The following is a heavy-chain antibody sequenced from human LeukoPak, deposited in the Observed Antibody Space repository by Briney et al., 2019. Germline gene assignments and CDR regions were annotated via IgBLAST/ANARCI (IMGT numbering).Heavy chain of an antibody. CDR1: GDSISTASYY. CDR3: ARHHMLHNAFDI. CDR2: ISYSGIT. V-gene: IGHV4-39*01. J-gene: IGHJ3*02. Sequence: PSETLSLTCTVSGDSISTASYYWGWIRQPPGKGLAWIGIISYSGITHYSPSLKSRVTISVDTSKNQFSLNLNSVTAADTAVYYCARHHMLHNAFDIWGQGTMVTVPS. D-gene: IGHD3-10*02.